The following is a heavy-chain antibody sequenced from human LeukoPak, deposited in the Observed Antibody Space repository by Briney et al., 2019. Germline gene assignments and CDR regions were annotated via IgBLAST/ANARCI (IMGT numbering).Heavy chain of an antibody. J-gene: IGHJ6*03. Sequence: PGRPLRLSCAASGFAFRRFAMHWVRQAPGKGLEWVAVISWDGSDKHYADSVQGRFTISRDNSKNTLHLQMNSLRGDDTAVYYCARSNAGGTSADPYYYYMDVWGIGTTVTVSS. D-gene: IGHD3-10*01. CDR3: ARSNAGGTSADPYYYYMDV. CDR2: ISWDGSDK. CDR1: GFAFRRFA. V-gene: IGHV3-30*01.